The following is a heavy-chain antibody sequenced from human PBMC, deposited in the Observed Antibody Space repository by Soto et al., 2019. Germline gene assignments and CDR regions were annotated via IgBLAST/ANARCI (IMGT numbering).Heavy chain of an antibody. CDR3: ARDQEWELLSKALSPPYDY. Sequence: QVQLVQSGAEVKKPGASVKVSCKASGYTFTSYGISWVRQAPGQGLEWMGWISAYNGNTNYAQKLQGRVTMTTDTSTSTAYMELTSLRPDDTAVYYCARDQEWELLSKALSPPYDYWGQGTLVTVSS. CDR1: GYTFTSYG. CDR2: ISAYNGNT. J-gene: IGHJ4*02. D-gene: IGHD1-26*01. V-gene: IGHV1-18*01.